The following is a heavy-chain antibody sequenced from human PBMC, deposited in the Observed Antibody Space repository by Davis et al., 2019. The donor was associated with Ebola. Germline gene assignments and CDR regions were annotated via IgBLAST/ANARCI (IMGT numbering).Heavy chain of an antibody. CDR3: ARSDTVDYYYGMDV. Sequence: SETLSLTCAVYGGSFSGYYWSWIRQPPGKGLEWIGDINHSGSTNYNPSLKSRVTISVDTSKNQFSLKLSSVTAADTAVYYCARSDTVDYYYGMDVWGQGTTVTVSS. D-gene: IGHD4-11*01. V-gene: IGHV4-34*01. J-gene: IGHJ6*02. CDR1: GGSFSGYY. CDR2: INHSGST.